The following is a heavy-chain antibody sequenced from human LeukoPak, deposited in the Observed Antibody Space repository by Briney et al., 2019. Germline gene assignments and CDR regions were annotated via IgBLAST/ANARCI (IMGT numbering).Heavy chain of an antibody. CDR1: GYTFTNYG. Sequence: ASVKVSCKASGYTFTNYGISWVRQAPGQGLECMGWISAYNGNTNYAQRFQGRVNMTTDTSTSTAYVELSRLRPDDTAVYYCARGTGEGYTYGRYYFDYWGQGTLVTVSS. V-gene: IGHV1-18*01. CDR2: ISAYNGNT. D-gene: IGHD5-18*01. J-gene: IGHJ4*02. CDR3: ARGTGEGYTYGRYYFDY.